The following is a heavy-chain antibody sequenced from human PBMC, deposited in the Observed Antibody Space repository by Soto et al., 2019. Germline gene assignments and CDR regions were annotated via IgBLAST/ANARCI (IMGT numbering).Heavy chain of an antibody. CDR3: ARDRLRLPLDY. D-gene: IGHD5-12*01. CDR1: GYTFSDYG. J-gene: IGHJ4*02. Sequence: QIQLVQSGDEVKKPGASVKVSCKTSGYTFSDYGVNWVRLAPGQGLEWMGWISGYDGYTKYVQKIQGRVPMTTDTSTGTAYMELRSLRSDDTAVYYCARDRLRLPLDYWGQGTLVTVSS. V-gene: IGHV1-18*04. CDR2: ISGYDGYT.